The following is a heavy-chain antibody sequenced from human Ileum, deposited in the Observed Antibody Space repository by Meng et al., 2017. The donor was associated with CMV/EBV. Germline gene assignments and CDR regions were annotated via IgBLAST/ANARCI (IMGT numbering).Heavy chain of an antibody. D-gene: IGHD1-26*01. J-gene: IGHJ3*02. CDR2: IYYSGST. V-gene: IGHV4-61*01. CDR1: GGSVSSGSYY. Sequence: SETLSLTCTVSGGSVSSGSYYWSWIRQPPGKGLEWIGYIYYSGSTNYNPSLKSRVTISVDTSKNQFSLKLSSVTAADTAVYYCARWGLGAGATYAFDIWGQGTMVTVSS. CDR3: ARWGLGAGATYAFDI.